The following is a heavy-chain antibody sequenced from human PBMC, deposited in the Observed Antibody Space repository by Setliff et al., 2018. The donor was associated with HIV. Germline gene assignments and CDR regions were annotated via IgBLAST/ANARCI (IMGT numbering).Heavy chain of an antibody. V-gene: IGHV4-61*02. CDR1: GVSITNGTFY. CDR2: IAKTGST. J-gene: IGHJ4*02. CDR3: ARASSDIPGVDSNYFDD. Sequence: PSETLSLTCTVSGVSITNGTFYWNWIRQPAGKGLEWIGRIAKTGSTNYNPSLKSRLTISVDTSKSQFFLMLSSVTAADTAVYYCARASSDIPGVDSNYFDDWGQGTLVTVSS. D-gene: IGHD2-2*01.